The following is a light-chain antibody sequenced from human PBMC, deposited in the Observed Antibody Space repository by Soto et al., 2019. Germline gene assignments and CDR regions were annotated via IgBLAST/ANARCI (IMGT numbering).Light chain of an antibody. J-gene: IGKJ5*01. CDR3: QKYSSVTT. V-gene: IGKV1-27*01. CDR2: AAS. Sequence: DIQMTQSPASLSASVGDRVTITCRASQGISNYLAWYQQKPGKVPKLLIYAASTLQSGVPSRFSGSGSGTDFTLTITSLQPEDVATYYCQKYSSVTTFGQGTRLEIK. CDR1: QGISNY.